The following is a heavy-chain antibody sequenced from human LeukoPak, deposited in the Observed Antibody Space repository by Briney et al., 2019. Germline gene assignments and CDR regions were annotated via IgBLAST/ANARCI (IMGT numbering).Heavy chain of an antibody. Sequence: APVKVSCKASGYTFTGYYMHWVRQAPGQGLEWMGWINPNSGGTNYAQKFQGRVTMTRDTSISTAYMELSRLRSDDTAVYYCARVDLVIGAFDIWGQGTMVTVSS. D-gene: IGHD3-16*02. CDR2: INPNSGGT. CDR1: GYTFTGYY. V-gene: IGHV1-2*02. J-gene: IGHJ3*02. CDR3: ARVDLVIGAFDI.